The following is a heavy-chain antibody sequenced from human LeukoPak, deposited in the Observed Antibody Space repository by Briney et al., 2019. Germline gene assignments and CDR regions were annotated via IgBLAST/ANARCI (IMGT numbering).Heavy chain of an antibody. V-gene: IGHV1-8*01. CDR3: ARDLGKGRPFDP. D-gene: IGHD4-23*01. Sequence: ASVTVSYKASVYTFTNYDINWVRQATGQGLEWMGWMNPNSGNTGYEQKFQGRVTMTRNTSISPAYIELSSLRSEDTAVYYCARDLGKGRPFDPWGQGTLVTVSS. CDR2: MNPNSGNT. J-gene: IGHJ5*02. CDR1: VYTFTNYD.